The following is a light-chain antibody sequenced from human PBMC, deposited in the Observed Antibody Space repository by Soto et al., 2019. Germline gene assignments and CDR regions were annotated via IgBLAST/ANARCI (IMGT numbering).Light chain of an antibody. J-gene: IGKJ1*01. CDR3: QQYNNWPQT. V-gene: IGKV3-15*01. Sequence: EIVMTQSPATLSVSPGERATLSCRASQSVSSNLAWYQQKPGQAPRLLIYVASNRATGITARFSGSGSGTEFTLTISSLQSEDFAVYYCQQYNNWPQTFGQGTKVEIK. CDR1: QSVSSN. CDR2: VAS.